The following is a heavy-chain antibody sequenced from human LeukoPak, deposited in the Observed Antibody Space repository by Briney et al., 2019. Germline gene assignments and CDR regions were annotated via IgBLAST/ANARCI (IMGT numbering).Heavy chain of an antibody. D-gene: IGHD3-10*01. CDR2: ISSSSSYI. V-gene: IGHV3-21*01. CDR1: GFTFSSYS. J-gene: IGHJ3*02. CDR3: ARDHGSGRGAFDI. Sequence: GGSLRLSCAASGFTFSSYSMNWVRQAPGKGLEWVSSISSSSSYIYYADSAKGRFTISRNHDKNPLYLQMNSLRAEDTAVYYCARDHGSGRGAFDIWGQGTMVTVSS.